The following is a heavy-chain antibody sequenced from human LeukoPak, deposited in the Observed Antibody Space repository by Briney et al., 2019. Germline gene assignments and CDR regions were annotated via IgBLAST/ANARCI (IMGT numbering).Heavy chain of an antibody. CDR2: IIPIFGIA. J-gene: IGHJ4*02. CDR3: ARDEWLLGFFDY. D-gene: IGHD3-3*01. CDR1: GGTFSSYA. Sequence: WASVKVSCKASGGTFSSYAISWVRQAPGQGLEWMGGIIPIFGIANYAQKFQGRVTITTDESTSTAYMELSSLRSEDTAVYYCARDEWLLGFFDYWGQGTLVTVSS. V-gene: IGHV1-69*05.